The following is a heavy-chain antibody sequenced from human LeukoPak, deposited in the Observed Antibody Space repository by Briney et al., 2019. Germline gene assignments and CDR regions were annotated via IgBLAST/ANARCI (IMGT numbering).Heavy chain of an antibody. CDR2: ISSSSSYI. CDR3: ARGPMVRVLINELDY. Sequence: PGGSLRLSCAASGFTFSSYEMNWVRQAPGKGLEWVSSISSSSSYIYYADSVKGRFTISRDNARNSLSLQMNSLRAEDTAVYYCARGPMVRVLINELDYWGQGTLVTVSS. CDR1: GFTFSSYE. D-gene: IGHD3-10*01. J-gene: IGHJ4*02. V-gene: IGHV3-21*01.